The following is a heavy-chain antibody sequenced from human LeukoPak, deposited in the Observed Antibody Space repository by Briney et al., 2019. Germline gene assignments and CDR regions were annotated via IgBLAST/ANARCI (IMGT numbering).Heavy chain of an antibody. D-gene: IGHD1-26*01. J-gene: IGHJ3*02. Sequence: ASVKVSCTASGYTFTSYYMHWVRQAPGQGLEWMGIINPSGGSTSYAQKFQGRVTMTRDTSTSTVYMELSSLRSEDTAVYYCARAVGHVGPPRNGAFDIWGQGTMVTVSS. CDR1: GYTFTSYY. V-gene: IGHV1-46*01. CDR3: ARAVGHVGPPRNGAFDI. CDR2: INPSGGST.